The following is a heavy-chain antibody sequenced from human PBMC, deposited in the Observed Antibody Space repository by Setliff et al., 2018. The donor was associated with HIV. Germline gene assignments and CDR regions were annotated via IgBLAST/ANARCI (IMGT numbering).Heavy chain of an antibody. CDR1: GFIFNDHV. D-gene: IGHD3-10*01. Sequence: GGSLRLSCAASGFIFNDHVMHWVRQVPGKGLEWVSLVTWNGVTAYYADSVKGRFTASRDNSKNTLYLRMNSLRAEDTAVYYCAQAQTSVSGSYYQYLQHWGQGTLVTVSS. V-gene: IGHV3-43D*03. J-gene: IGHJ1*01. CDR3: AQAQTSVSGSYYQYLQH. CDR2: VTWNGVTA.